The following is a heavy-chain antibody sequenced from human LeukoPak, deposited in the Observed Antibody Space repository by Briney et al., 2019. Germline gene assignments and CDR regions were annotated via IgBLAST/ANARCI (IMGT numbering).Heavy chain of an antibody. CDR3: ARAYGDF. CDR1: GFTFSRYS. CDR2: ISSTSIYI. Sequence: GGSLRLSCAASGFTFSRYSMNWVRQAPGKGLEWVSSISSTSIYIYYADSVKGRLTISRDNAKNALYLQMNNLRAEDTAVYYCARAYGDFWGQGTLVTVSS. D-gene: IGHD2-21*01. V-gene: IGHV3-21*01. J-gene: IGHJ4*02.